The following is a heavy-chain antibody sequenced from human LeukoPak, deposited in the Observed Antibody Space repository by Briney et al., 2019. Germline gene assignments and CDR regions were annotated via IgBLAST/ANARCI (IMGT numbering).Heavy chain of an antibody. CDR1: GFTFSNYA. CDR2: ISGSGGST. V-gene: IGHV3-23*01. J-gene: IGHJ4*02. Sequence: PGGSLRLSCAASGFTFSNYAMNWARQAPGKGLEWVSGISGSGGSTYYADSVKGRFTISRENSKNTLYLQMNSLRAEDSAVYYCARRAGAYSLPYDYWGQGTLVTVSS. D-gene: IGHD4/OR15-4a*01. CDR3: ARRAGAYSLPYDY.